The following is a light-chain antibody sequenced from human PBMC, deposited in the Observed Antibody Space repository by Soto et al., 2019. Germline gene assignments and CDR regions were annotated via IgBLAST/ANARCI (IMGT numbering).Light chain of an antibody. CDR2: SDT. J-gene: IGLJ2*01. CDR1: NIGSKG. Sequence: SYELTQPPSVSVAPGKTASISWGGNNIGSKGFHWYQQKPGQAPVLVIYSDTDLPPVIHERFSGSNSANLATLTISRVEAGDEADYYCQVWDSGSAHVVFGGGTKLTVL. CDR3: QVWDSGSAHVV. V-gene: IGLV3-21*04.